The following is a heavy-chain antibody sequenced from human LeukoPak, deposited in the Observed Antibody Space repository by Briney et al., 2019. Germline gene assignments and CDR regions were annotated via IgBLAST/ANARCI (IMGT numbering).Heavy chain of an antibody. CDR1: GYSFTSYW. CDR2: IYPGDSDT. CDR3: ARHVSRYYDFWSGYYTGPGGDAFDI. J-gene: IGHJ3*02. D-gene: IGHD3-3*01. V-gene: IGHV5-51*01. Sequence: GESLKISCKGSGYSFTSYWIGWVRQMPGKGLEWMGIIYPGDSDTRYSPSFQGQVTISADKSISTAYLQWSSLKASDTAMYYCARHVSRYYDFWSGYYTGPGGDAFDIWGQGTMVTVSS.